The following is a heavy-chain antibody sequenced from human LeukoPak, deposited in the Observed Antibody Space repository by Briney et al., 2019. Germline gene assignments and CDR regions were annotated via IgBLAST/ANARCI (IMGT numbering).Heavy chain of an antibody. J-gene: IGHJ4*02. CDR2: IYYTGST. D-gene: IGHD3-9*01. V-gene: IGHV4-61*01. Sequence: PSETLSLTCTVSGGSVSSGTYYWSWIRQPPGKGLEWIGYIYYTGSTNYNPSLKSRVTISVDKSKNQFSLKLSSVTAADTAVYYCARSRGPNILTGYFMPYYFDYWGQGALVTVSS. CDR1: GGSVSSGTYY. CDR3: ARSRGPNILTGYFMPYYFDY.